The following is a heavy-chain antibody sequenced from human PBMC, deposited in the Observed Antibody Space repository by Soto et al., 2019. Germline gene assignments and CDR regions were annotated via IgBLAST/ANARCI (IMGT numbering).Heavy chain of an antibody. CDR3: ARDFWSGTSLYYYYYGMDV. CDR2: ISSSSSTI. CDR1: GFTFSSYS. Sequence: GGSLRLSCAASGFTFSSYSMNWVRQAPGKGLEWVSYISSSSSTIYYADSVKGRFTISRDNAKNSLYLQMNSLRDEDTAVYYCARDFWSGTSLYYYYYGMDVWGQGTTVTVSS. D-gene: IGHD3-3*01. J-gene: IGHJ6*02. V-gene: IGHV3-48*02.